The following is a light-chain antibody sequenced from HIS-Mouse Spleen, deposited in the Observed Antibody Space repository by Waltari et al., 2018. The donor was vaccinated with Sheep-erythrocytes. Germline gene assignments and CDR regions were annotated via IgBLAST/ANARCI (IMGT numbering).Light chain of an antibody. V-gene: IGKV3-20*01. CDR1: QSVSSSY. CDR3: QQYGSSPFT. CDR2: GAS. J-gene: IGKJ3*01. Sequence: EIVLTQSPGTLSLSPGARATLSCSASQSVSSSYLAWYQQKPGQAPRLLIYGASSRATGIPDRFSGSGAGTDVTLTISRLEPEDFALYYCQQYGSSPFTFGPGTKVDIK.